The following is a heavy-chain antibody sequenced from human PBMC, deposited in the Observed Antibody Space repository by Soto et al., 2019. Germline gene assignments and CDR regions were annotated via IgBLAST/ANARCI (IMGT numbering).Heavy chain of an antibody. J-gene: IGHJ4*02. CDR3: ARHYDFWSGYHTDY. V-gene: IGHV4-39*01. CDR1: GGSISSSSYY. D-gene: IGHD3-3*01. CDR2: IYYSGST. Sequence: SETRSLTESVSGGSISSSSYYWGWIRPPPGKGLEWIGSIYYSGSTYYNPSLKSRVTISVDTSKNQFSLKLSSVTAADTAVYYCARHYDFWSGYHTDYWGQGTLVTVSS.